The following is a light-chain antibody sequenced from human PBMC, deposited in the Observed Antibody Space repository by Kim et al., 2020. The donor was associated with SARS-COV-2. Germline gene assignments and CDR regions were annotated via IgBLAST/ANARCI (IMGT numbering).Light chain of an antibody. CDR3: QQYYSYPPELT. CDR2: AAS. Sequence: AIRITQSPSSLSASTGDRVTITCRASQGISSYLAWYQQKPGKAPKLLIYAASTLQSGVPSRFSGSGSGTDFTLTISCLQSEDFATYYCQQYYSYPPELTFGGGTKLEI. V-gene: IGKV1-8*01. J-gene: IGKJ4*01. CDR1: QGISSY.